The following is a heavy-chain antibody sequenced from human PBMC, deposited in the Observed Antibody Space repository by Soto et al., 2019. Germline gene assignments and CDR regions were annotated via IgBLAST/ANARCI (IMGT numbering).Heavy chain of an antibody. Sequence: ASVKVSCKASGYTFTSYDINWVRQATGQGREWMGWMNPNSGNTGYSQKFQGRVTITMDTSASTAYMELSSLRSEDTAVYYCARSIVVVTALDYWGQGTLVTVSS. D-gene: IGHD2-21*02. CDR3: ARSIVVVTALDY. CDR1: GYTFTSYD. J-gene: IGHJ4*02. V-gene: IGHV1-8*01. CDR2: MNPNSGNT.